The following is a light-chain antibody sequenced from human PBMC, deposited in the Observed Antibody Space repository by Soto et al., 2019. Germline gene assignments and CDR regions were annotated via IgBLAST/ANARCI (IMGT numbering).Light chain of an antibody. V-gene: IGLV3-21*02. CDR3: QVWHSHSDHPV. J-gene: IGLJ3*02. CDR1: NIGSRT. CDR2: DDS. Sequence: SYELTQPPSVSVAPGQTAKITCAGANIGSRTVHWYQQKPGQAPVLVVYDDSGRPSGIPGRFSGSNSGNTATLTISRVEAGDEADYHCQVWHSHSDHPVFGGGTKLTVL.